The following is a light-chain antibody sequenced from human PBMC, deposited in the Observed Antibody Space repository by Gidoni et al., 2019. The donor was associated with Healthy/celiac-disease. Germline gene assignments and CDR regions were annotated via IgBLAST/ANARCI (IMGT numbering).Light chain of an antibody. CDR1: QSVSSSY. J-gene: IGKJ3*01. Sequence: EIVLTQSPGTLSLSPGEVATLYCRASQSVSSSYLAWYQQKPGQAPRLLIYGASSRATGIPDRFSGSESGTDFTLTISRLEPEYFAVYYCQQYGSSSIFTFGPGTKVDIK. CDR2: GAS. CDR3: QQYGSSSIFT. V-gene: IGKV3-20*01.